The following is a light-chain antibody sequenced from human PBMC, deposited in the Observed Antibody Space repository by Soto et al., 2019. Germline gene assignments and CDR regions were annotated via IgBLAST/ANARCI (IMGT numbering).Light chain of an antibody. CDR1: QSVSSY. CDR3: QQRSSWPWT. Sequence: EIVLTQSPATLSLSPGERDTLSCRASQSVSSYLAWYQQKPGQAPRLLMYDVSNRATGIPASFSGSGSGTDFTLTSTSIEPEDFAVYYWQQRSSWPWTFGQGTKLEIK. CDR2: DVS. J-gene: IGKJ1*01. V-gene: IGKV3-11*01.